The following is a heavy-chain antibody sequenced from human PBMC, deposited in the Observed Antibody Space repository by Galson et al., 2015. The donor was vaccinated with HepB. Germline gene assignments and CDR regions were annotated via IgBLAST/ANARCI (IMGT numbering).Heavy chain of an antibody. D-gene: IGHD4-17*01. Sequence: TLSLTCTVSGGSISSGGYYWSWIRQHPGKGLEWIGYIYYSGSTYYNPSLKSRITISVDTSKNQFSLKLSSVTAADTAVYYCAREPSRTYAYFDYWGQGTLVTVSS. V-gene: IGHV4-31*03. CDR2: IYYSGST. CDR1: GGSISSGGYY. J-gene: IGHJ4*02. CDR3: AREPSRTYAYFDY.